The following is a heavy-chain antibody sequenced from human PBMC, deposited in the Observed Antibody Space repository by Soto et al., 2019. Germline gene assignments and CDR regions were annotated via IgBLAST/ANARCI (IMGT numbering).Heavy chain of an antibody. D-gene: IGHD3-22*01. CDR2: IKSKAAGEIT. CDR1: GFTFSNVW. Sequence: EVQLVESGGGLVKPGGSLRLSCAASGFTFSNVWMIWVRQAPGKGLEWIGRIKSKAAGEITDYAAVVKGRFTISRDDSKDTVFLQMNSLKTEDTAVYYCVRATYFSDSSGYTRCFDYWGQGTLVTVSS. V-gene: IGHV3-15*01. CDR3: VRATYFSDSSGYTRCFDY. J-gene: IGHJ4*02.